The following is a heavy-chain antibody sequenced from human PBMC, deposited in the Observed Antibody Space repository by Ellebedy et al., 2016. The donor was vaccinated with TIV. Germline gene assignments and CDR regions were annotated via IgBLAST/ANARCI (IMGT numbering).Heavy chain of an antibody. CDR3: AKDLWGGATPFDY. CDR1: GFTVSNNY. J-gene: IGHJ4*02. CDR2: IYSGGST. V-gene: IGHV3-53*01. D-gene: IGHD2-15*01. Sequence: GESLKISCAASGFTVSNNYMSWVRQAPGKGLEWVSIIYSGGSTYYADSVKGRFTISRHNSKNTLYLQMNDLRAEDTAVYYCAKDLWGGATPFDYWGQGILVTVSS.